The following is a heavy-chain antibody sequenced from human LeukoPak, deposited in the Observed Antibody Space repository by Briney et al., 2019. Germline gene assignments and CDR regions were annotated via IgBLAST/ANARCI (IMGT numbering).Heavy chain of an antibody. CDR1: GITLSNYG. Sequence: PGGSLRLSCAVSGITLSNYGMSWVRQAPGKGLEWVAGISDSGGRTNYADSVKGRFTISRDNPKNTLYLQMNSLRAEDTAVYYCAKGPSTVVTHYYFDYWGQGTLVTVSS. CDR2: ISDSGGRT. D-gene: IGHD4-23*01. J-gene: IGHJ4*02. V-gene: IGHV3-23*01. CDR3: AKGPSTVVTHYYFDY.